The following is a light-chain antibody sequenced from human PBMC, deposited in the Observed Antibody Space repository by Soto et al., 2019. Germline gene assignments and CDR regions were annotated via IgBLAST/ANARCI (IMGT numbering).Light chain of an antibody. Sequence: AIQMTQSPSSLSASVGDRVTITCRASQGIRNDLGWYQQKPGKAPKLLIYAASSLQSGVPSRFSGSGSGTDFTLAISSLQTEDFATYYCLQDYNYPRTFGGGTKVDIK. CDR3: LQDYNYPRT. CDR1: QGIRND. J-gene: IGKJ4*01. CDR2: AAS. V-gene: IGKV1-6*01.